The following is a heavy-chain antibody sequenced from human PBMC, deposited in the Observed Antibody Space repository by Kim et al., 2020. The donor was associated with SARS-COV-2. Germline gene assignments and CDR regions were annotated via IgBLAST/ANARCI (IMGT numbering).Heavy chain of an antibody. J-gene: IGHJ6*02. Sequence: GGSLRLSCTASGFTFSDYVMTWVRQAPGKGLECVSGISGSGGDTYYADSVRGRFTISRDNAKNTLYLQMNSLRAEDTAVYYCAKYCNAGSCYYYYGMDVWGQGATVTVS. D-gene: IGHD2-15*01. CDR2: ISGSGGDT. CDR3: AKYCNAGSCYYYYGMDV. V-gene: IGHV3-23*01. CDR1: GFTFSDYV.